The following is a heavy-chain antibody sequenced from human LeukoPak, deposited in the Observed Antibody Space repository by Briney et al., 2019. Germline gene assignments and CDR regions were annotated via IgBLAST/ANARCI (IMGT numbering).Heavy chain of an antibody. D-gene: IGHD3-22*01. CDR3: ARVDSSGYHSDY. V-gene: IGHV4-39*07. CDR1: GGSISSSSYY. Sequence: SETLSLTYTVSGGSISSSSYYWGWIRQPPGKGLEWIGSIYYSGSTYYNPSLKSRVTISVDTSKNQFSLKLSSVTAADTAVYYCARVDSSGYHSDYWGQGTLVTVSS. CDR2: IYYSGST. J-gene: IGHJ4*02.